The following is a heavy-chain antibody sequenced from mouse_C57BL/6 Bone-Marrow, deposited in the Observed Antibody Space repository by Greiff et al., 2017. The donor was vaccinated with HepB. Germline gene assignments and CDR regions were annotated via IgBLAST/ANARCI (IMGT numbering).Heavy chain of an antibody. Sequence: VQLQQSGPGLVQPSQSLSITCTVSGFSLTSYGVHWVRQSPGKGLEWLGVIWRGGSTDYNAAFMSRLSITKDNSKSQVFFKMNSLQADDTAIYYCAKNFEGYYYGSRYAMDYWGQGTSVTVSS. D-gene: IGHD1-1*01. CDR1: GFSLTSYG. CDR2: IWRGGST. CDR3: AKNFEGYYYGSRYAMDY. V-gene: IGHV2-5*01. J-gene: IGHJ4*01.